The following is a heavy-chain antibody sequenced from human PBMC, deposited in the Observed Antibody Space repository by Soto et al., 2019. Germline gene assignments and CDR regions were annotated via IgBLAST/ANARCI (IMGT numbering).Heavy chain of an antibody. CDR3: ARRQISPPTRGAATARGAMDV. J-gene: IGHJ6*02. CDR1: GFAFNSYA. V-gene: IGHV3-23*01. Sequence: GGSLRLSCAASGFAFNSYAMSWVRQAPGKGLEWVSAISGSGGSTYYADSVKGRFTISRDNSKNTLYLQMNSLRAEDTAVYYCARRQISPPTRGAATARGAMDVWGQGTTVTVSS. CDR2: ISGSGGST. D-gene: IGHD6-13*01.